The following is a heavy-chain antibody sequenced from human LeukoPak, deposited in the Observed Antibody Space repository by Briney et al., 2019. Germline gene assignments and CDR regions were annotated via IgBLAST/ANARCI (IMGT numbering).Heavy chain of an antibody. J-gene: IGHJ4*02. CDR1: GGSISSSSYY. D-gene: IGHD6-13*01. V-gene: IGHV4-39*07. CDR2: IYYSGST. CDR3: ARGTLPGYRGY. Sequence: SETLSLTCTVSGGSISSSSYYWGWIRQPPGKGLEWIGSIYYSGSTYYNPSLKSRVTISVDTSKNQFSLKLSSVTAADTAVYYCARGTLPGYRGYWGQGTLVTVSS.